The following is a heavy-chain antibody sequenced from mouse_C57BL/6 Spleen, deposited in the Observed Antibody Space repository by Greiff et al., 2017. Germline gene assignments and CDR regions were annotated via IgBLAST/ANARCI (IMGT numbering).Heavy chain of an antibody. CDR1: GYTFTSYW. CDR2: IYPSDSET. V-gene: IGHV1-61*01. Sequence: VQLQQPGAELVRPGSSVKLSCKASGYTFTSYWMDWVKQRPGQGLEWIGNIYPSDSETHYNQKFKDKATLTVDKSSSTAYMQLSSLTSEDSAVYYCARRRGSEDYWGQGTTLTVSS. CDR3: ARRRGSEDY. J-gene: IGHJ2*01. D-gene: IGHD1-3*01.